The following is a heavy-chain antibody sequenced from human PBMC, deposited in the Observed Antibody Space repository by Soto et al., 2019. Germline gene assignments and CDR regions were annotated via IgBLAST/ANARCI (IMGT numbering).Heavy chain of an antibody. CDR2: INPNSGGT. CDR1: GYTFTGYY. Sequence: ASVKVSCKASGYTFTGYYMHWVRQAPGQGLEWMGWINPNSGGTNYAQKFQGWVTMNRDTSISTAYMELSRLRSDDTAVYYCARVRCSSTSCYKGYYYYMDVWGKGTTVTVSS. CDR3: ARVRCSSTSCYKGYYYYMDV. V-gene: IGHV1-2*04. J-gene: IGHJ6*03. D-gene: IGHD2-2*02.